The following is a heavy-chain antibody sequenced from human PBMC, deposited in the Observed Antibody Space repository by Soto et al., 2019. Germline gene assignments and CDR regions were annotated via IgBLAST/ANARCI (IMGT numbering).Heavy chain of an antibody. CDR2: ISAYNGNT. CDR3: ARDLVIVVVPAAMPPYYYYGMDV. Sequence: ASVKVSCKASGYTFTSYGISWVRQAPGQGLEWMGWISAYNGNTNYAQKLQRRVTMTTDTSTSTAYMELRSLRSDDTAVYYCARDLVIVVVPAAMPPYYYYGMDVWGQGTTVTVSS. D-gene: IGHD2-2*03. CDR1: GYTFTSYG. J-gene: IGHJ6*02. V-gene: IGHV1-18*01.